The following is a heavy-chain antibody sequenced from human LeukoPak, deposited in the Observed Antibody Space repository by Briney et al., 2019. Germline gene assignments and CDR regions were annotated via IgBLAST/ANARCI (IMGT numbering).Heavy chain of an antibody. CDR1: GGSISSYY. Sequence: KPSETLSLTCTVSGGSISSYYWSWIRQPPGKGLEWIGYIYYSGSTNYNPSLKSRVTISVDTSKNQFSLKLCSVTAADTAVYYCARPAGQMGYFDYWGQGALVTVSS. CDR3: ARPAGQMGYFDY. V-gene: IGHV4-59*01. J-gene: IGHJ4*02. CDR2: IYYSGST. D-gene: IGHD5-24*01.